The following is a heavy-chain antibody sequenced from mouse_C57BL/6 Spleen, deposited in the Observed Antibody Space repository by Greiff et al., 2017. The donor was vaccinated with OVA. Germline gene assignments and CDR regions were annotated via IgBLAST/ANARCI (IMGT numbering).Heavy chain of an antibody. J-gene: IGHJ2*01. Sequence: VQLQQPGAELVKPGASVKMSCKASGYTFTSYWITWVKQRPGQGLEWIGDIYPGSGSTNYTEKFKSKATLTVDTSSSTAYMQLSSLTSEDSAVYYCARSWDGYPYYFDYWGQGTTLTVSS. CDR2: IYPGSGST. D-gene: IGHD2-3*01. CDR1: GYTFTSYW. V-gene: IGHV1-55*01. CDR3: ARSWDGYPYYFDY.